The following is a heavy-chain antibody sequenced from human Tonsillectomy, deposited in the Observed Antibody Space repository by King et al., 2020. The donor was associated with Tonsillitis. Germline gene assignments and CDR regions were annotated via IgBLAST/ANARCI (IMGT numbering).Heavy chain of an antibody. J-gene: IGHJ4*02. V-gene: IGHV4-59*01. CDR3: ARTSTTAAFLHFDY. CDR1: GGSISSYY. D-gene: IGHD3-3*02. Sequence: QLQESGPGLVKPSETLSLTCTVSGGSISSYYWSWIRQPPGKGLEWIGYIYYSGSTNYNPSRKSRVTISVDTSKNQFSLKLSSVTAADTAVYYCARTSTTAAFLHFDYWGQGTLVTVSS. CDR2: IYYSGST.